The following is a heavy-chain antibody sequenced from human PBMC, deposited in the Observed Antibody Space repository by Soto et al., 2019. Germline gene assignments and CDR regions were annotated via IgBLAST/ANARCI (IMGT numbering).Heavy chain of an antibody. CDR1: GYTFTSYY. Sequence: GASLKVSCKASGYTFTSYYMHWVRQAPGQGLEWMGIINPSGGSTSYAQKFQGRVTMTRDTSTSTVYMELSSLRSEDTAVYYCARDTITMVRGASHGLGYWGQGTLVTVSS. CDR2: INPSGGST. V-gene: IGHV1-46*01. D-gene: IGHD3-10*01. CDR3: ARDTITMVRGASHGLGY. J-gene: IGHJ4*02.